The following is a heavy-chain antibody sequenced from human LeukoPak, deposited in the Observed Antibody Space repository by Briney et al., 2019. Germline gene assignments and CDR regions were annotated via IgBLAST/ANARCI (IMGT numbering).Heavy chain of an antibody. Sequence: ASVKVSCKASGYTFTGYYMHWVRQAPGQGLEWMGWINPNSGGTNYAQKFQGRVTMTRDTSISTAYMELSRLRSDDTAVYYCAMVAPPSPLSPVTPIDYWAREPWSPSPQ. CDR2: INPNSGGT. D-gene: IGHD2-2*01. CDR3: AMVAPPSPLSPVTPIDY. CDR1: GYTFTGYY. V-gene: IGHV1-2*02. J-gene: IGHJ4*02.